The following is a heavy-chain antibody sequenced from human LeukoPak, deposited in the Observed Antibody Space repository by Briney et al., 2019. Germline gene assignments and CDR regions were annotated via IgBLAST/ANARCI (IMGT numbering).Heavy chain of an antibody. CDR3: ARVTRQGFGELFFDY. CDR2: IYYSGST. Sequence: SETLSLTCTVSGGSISSSSYYWGWIRQPPGKGLEWNGSIYYSGSTYYNPSLKRRVTISVDTSKNQFSLKLSSVTAADTAVYYCARVTRQGFGELFFDYWGQGTLVTVSS. V-gene: IGHV4-39*01. CDR1: GGSISSSSYY. J-gene: IGHJ4*02. D-gene: IGHD3-10*01.